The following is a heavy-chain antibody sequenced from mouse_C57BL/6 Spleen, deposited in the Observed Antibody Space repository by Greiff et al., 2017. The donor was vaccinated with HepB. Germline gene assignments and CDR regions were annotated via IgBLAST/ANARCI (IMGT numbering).Heavy chain of an antibody. V-gene: IGHV1-69*01. J-gene: IGHJ4*01. CDR2: IDPSDSYT. CDR1: GYTFTSYW. CDR3: ARRGLRRGGYYAMDY. D-gene: IGHD2-4*01. Sequence: QVQLQQPGAELVMPGASVKLSCKASGYTFTSYWMHWVKQRPGQGLEWIGEIDPSDSYTNYNQKFKGKSTLTVDKSSSTAYMQLSSLTSEDSAVYYCARRGLRRGGYYAMDYWGQGTSVTVSS.